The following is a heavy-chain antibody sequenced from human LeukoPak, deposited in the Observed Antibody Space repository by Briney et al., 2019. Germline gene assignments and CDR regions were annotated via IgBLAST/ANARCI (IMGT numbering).Heavy chain of an antibody. D-gene: IGHD1-26*01. CDR2: IYYSGST. Sequence: SETLSLTCTVSGGSINSYYWSWIRQPPGKGLEWIAYIYYSGSTSYIPSLKSRVTISVDTSKNQFSLKLNSVTAADTAMYYCARLFHPALSGNYPFDYWGQGTLVTVSS. V-gene: IGHV4-59*01. J-gene: IGHJ4*02. CDR3: ARLFHPALSGNYPFDY. CDR1: GGSINSYY.